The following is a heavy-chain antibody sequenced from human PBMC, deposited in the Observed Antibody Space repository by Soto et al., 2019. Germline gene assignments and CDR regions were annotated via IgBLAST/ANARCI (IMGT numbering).Heavy chain of an antibody. J-gene: IGHJ4*02. CDR2: IYYIENT. D-gene: IGHD4-17*01. CDR3: ATHPPYGPLDH. CDR1: GGSISSSSNH. Sequence: QLQLQESGPGLVKPSETLSLTCTVSGGSISSSSNHWGWIRQPPGKGLEWIGNIYYIENTYYNPSLKSRVTISVDTSKNQFSLTLTSVTAADTAVYYGATHPPYGPLDHWGQGTLVTVSS. V-gene: IGHV4-39*01.